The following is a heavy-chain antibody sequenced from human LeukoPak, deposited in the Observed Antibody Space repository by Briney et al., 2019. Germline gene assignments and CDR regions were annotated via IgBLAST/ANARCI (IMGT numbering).Heavy chain of an antibody. J-gene: IGHJ4*02. V-gene: IGHV3-23*01. CDR3: AKAARNRRIYDVFDK. CDR1: GFTFSSYA. D-gene: IGHD3-10*02. CDR2: ISGGGGST. Sequence: PGGSLRLSCAASGFTFSSYAMSWVRQAPGKGLEWVSAISGGGGSTYYVDSVKGRFTISTDNSKSTLFLQMDSLRAEDTAVHYCAKAARNRRIYDVFDKWGQGALVTVSP.